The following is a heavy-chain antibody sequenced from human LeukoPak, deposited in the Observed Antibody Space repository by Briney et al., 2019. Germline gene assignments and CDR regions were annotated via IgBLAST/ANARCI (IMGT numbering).Heavy chain of an antibody. Sequence: PGGSLRLSCAASGFTFINDWMNWVRQAPGKGLEWVGRIKTKTDGEKTVYAGPVKGRFTISRDDSKSTVYLQMNSLTIEDTAVYYCTTDPGISIRGYWGQGTLVTVSS. D-gene: IGHD3-3*01. J-gene: IGHJ4*02. CDR2: IKTKTDGEKT. CDR1: GFTFINDW. CDR3: TTDPGISIRGY. V-gene: IGHV3-15*01.